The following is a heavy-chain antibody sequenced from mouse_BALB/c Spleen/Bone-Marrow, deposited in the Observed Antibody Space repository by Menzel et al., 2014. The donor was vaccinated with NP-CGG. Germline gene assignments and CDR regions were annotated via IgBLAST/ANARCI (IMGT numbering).Heavy chain of an antibody. Sequence: VQLVESGAELVKPGASVKLSCKASGYTFXSYWIHWVKLRPGQGLEWIGEINPSNGRTNYNEKFKNKATLTVDKSSSTAYIQLSSLTSEDSAVYYCARYDGPAWFAYWGQGTLVTVSA. CDR1: GYTFXSYW. J-gene: IGHJ3*01. CDR3: ARYDGPAWFAY. D-gene: IGHD2-3*01. V-gene: IGHV1S81*02. CDR2: INPSNGRT.